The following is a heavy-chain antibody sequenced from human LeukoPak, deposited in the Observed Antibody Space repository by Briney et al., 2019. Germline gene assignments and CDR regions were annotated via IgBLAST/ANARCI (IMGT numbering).Heavy chain of an antibody. J-gene: IGHJ5*02. Sequence: SETLSLTCTVSGGSISSSTYYWGWIRQTPGKGLEWIAYIHDSGSTYNNPSLKSRLSISIGTSKNQFSLKLNSVTAADTAVYYCARVVAAAGNNWFDPWGQGTLVTVSS. CDR2: IHDSGST. CDR3: ARVVAAAGNNWFDP. CDR1: GGSISSSTYY. V-gene: IGHV4-61*05. D-gene: IGHD6-13*01.